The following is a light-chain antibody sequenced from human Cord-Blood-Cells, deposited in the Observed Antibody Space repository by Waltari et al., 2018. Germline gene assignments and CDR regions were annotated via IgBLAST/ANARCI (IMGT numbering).Light chain of an antibody. J-gene: IGKJ2*01. CDR1: QSLLHSDGRTY. CDR2: EVS. Sequence: DIVMTQTPLSLSVTPGQPASISCKSSQSLLHSDGRTYLYWYLQKPGQSPQPLIYEVSSLFSGVPARFSGSGSGTDFTLNISRVEAEDVGVYYCMQGIRHPPTFGQGTKLEIK. V-gene: IGKV2-29*02. CDR3: MQGIRHPPT.